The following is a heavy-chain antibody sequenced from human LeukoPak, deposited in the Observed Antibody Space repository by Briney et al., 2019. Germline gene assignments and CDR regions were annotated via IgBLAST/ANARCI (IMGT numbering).Heavy chain of an antibody. CDR3: ARERATLGVVVPSWYFDL. Sequence: PGGSLRLSCAASGFTFSDYYMSWIRQAPGKGLEWVSYISSSGSTIYYADSVKGRFTISRDNAKNSLYLQMNSLRAEDTAVYYCARERATLGVVVPSWYFDLWGRGTLVTVSS. V-gene: IGHV3-11*01. D-gene: IGHD2-21*01. CDR1: GFTFSDYY. J-gene: IGHJ2*01. CDR2: ISSSGSTI.